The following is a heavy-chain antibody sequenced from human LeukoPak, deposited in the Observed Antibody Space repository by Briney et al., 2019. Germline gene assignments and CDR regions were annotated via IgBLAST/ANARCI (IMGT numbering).Heavy chain of an antibody. CDR2: IYYSGST. Sequence: PSETLSLTCTVSGGSISSGGYYWSWIRQHPGRGPEWIVYIYYSGSTYYNPSLKSRVTISVDTSKNQFSLKLSSVTAADTAVYYCASFRWFGELLSGWFDPWGQGTLVTVSS. CDR1: GGSISSGGYY. J-gene: IGHJ5*02. D-gene: IGHD3-10*01. V-gene: IGHV4-31*03. CDR3: ASFRWFGELLSGWFDP.